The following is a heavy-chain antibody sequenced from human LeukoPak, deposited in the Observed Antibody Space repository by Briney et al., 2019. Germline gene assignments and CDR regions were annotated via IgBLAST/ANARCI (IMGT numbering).Heavy chain of an antibody. D-gene: IGHD3-3*01. J-gene: IGHJ4*02. V-gene: IGHV1-69*06. CDR2: IIPIFGTA. CDR3: ARDERLLSFLK. Sequence: ASVKVSCKASGYTFTGYYMHWVRQAPGQGLEWMGGIIPIFGTANYAQKFQGRVTITVDKSTSTAYMELSSLRSEDTAIYYCARDERLLSFLKWGQGTLVTVSS. CDR1: GYTFTGYY.